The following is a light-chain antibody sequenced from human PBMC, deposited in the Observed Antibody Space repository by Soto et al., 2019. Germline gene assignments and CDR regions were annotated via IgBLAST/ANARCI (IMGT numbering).Light chain of an antibody. V-gene: IGKV3-15*01. CDR3: QQYNNWPRT. CDR2: RAS. CDR1: QSVSDNH. Sequence: VLTQSPGTLSLSPGERATLSCRASQSVSDNHLAWYQQKPGQAPRLLIYRASRRATGIPARFSGSGSETEFTLTISSLQSEDFAVYYCQQYNNWPRTFGQGTKVDIK. J-gene: IGKJ1*01.